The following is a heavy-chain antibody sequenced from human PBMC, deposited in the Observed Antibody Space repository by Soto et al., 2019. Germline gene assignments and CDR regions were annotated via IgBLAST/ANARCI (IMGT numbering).Heavy chain of an antibody. CDR3: ARGTRVIPAESDFDY. CDR2: TNTDGSST. CDR1: GFTFSTFW. Sequence: GGSLRLSCAASGFTFSTFWMHWVRQAPGKGLVWVSRTNTDGSSTTYADSVEGRFTISRDNAKNTLYLQMNSLRAEDTAVYYCARGTRVIPAESDFDYWGQGTLVTVSS. J-gene: IGHJ4*02. D-gene: IGHD2-2*01. V-gene: IGHV3-74*01.